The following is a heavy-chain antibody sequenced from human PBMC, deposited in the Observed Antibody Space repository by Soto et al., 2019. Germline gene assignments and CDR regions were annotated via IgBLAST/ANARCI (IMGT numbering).Heavy chain of an antibody. D-gene: IGHD2-15*01. J-gene: IGHJ4*02. V-gene: IGHV2-5*02. Sequence: QITLKESGPTLVKPTQTLTLACTFSGFSLSTTEVGVGWIRQPPGKALEWLAIIFWDDDERYNPSLMTRLTNNKDTSKNQVVLTMTNMDPIDTATYYCAHRTFCAGGSCYDYWGQGTLVTVSS. CDR2: IFWDDDE. CDR1: GFSLSTTEVG. CDR3: AHRTFCAGGSCYDY.